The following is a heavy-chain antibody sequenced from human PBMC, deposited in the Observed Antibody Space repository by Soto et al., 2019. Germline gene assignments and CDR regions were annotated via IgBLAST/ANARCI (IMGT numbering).Heavy chain of an antibody. Sequence: GGSLRLSCGASGFSFSSYWMSWVRQAPGKGLEWVANMNQDGSAKYYVDSVKGRFTISRDNAKNTLYLQMNSLRAEDTAVYYCANVDSSSWPTPSEYLPHWGQGTLITVSS. J-gene: IGHJ1*01. CDR2: MNQDGSAK. V-gene: IGHV3-7*03. CDR1: GFSFSSYW. D-gene: IGHD6-13*01. CDR3: ANVDSSSWPTPSEYLPH.